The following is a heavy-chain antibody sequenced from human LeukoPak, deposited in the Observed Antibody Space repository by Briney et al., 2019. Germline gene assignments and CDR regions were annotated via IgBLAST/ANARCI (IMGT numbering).Heavy chain of an antibody. CDR2: IYYSGTT. J-gene: IGHJ5*02. D-gene: IGHD3-10*01. Sequence: PSETLSLTCTVSGGSIRSGHYYWAWIRQTPGKGLQWIGSIYYSGTTYNNPSLESRVTISVDTPKNQFTLELISMTAADTAVYFCARQPKACTPGVYVTGKACWFDPWGQGRLVTVSS. CDR1: GGSIRSGHYY. CDR3: ARQPKACTPGVYVTGKACWFDP. V-gene: IGHV4-39*01.